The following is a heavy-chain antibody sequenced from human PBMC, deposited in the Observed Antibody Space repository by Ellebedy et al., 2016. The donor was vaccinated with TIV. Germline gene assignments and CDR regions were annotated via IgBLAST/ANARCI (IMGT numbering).Heavy chain of an antibody. J-gene: IGHJ3*02. CDR2: IAIDSTT. CDR1: ELTVTSNF. D-gene: IGHD3-10*01. V-gene: IGHV3-66*01. Sequence: GGSLRLSCAASELTVTSNFMSWVRQAPGKGLAWVSTIAIDSTTYYADSVKGRFTISRDNSKNTLDIQVNSLRAEDTAVYYCARETYNDVDLKLWGIFDIWGRGTMVTVSS. CDR3: ARETYNDVDLKLWGIFDI.